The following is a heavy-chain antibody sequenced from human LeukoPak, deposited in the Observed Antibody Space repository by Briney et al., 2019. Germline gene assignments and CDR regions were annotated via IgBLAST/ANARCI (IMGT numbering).Heavy chain of an antibody. CDR1: GVSISSYY. CDR2: IYTSGSA. Sequence: SETLSLTCTVSGVSISSYYWSWIRQPAGKGLEWIGRIYTSGSANYNPSLKSRVTMSVDTSKNQFSLKLSSVTAADTAVYYCASEGQLVPTFDYWGQGTLVTVSS. CDR3: ASEGQLVPTFDY. D-gene: IGHD6-13*01. J-gene: IGHJ4*02. V-gene: IGHV4-4*07.